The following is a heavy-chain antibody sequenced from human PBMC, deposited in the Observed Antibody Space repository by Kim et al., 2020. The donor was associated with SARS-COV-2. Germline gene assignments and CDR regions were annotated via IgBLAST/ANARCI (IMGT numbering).Heavy chain of an antibody. D-gene: IGHD2-15*01. J-gene: IGHJ4*02. CDR3: ARGDIVVVVAAPPRY. V-gene: IGHV4-39*01. Sequence: PSLKSRVTISVDTAKNQFSLKLSSVTAADTALYYCARGDIVVVVAAPPRYWGQGTLVTVSS.